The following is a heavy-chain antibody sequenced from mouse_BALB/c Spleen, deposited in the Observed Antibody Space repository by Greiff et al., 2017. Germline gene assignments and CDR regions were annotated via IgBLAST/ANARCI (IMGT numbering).Heavy chain of an antibody. CDR3: AREGNYDYSYYFDY. V-gene: IGHV3-6*02. CDR2: ISYDGSN. J-gene: IGHJ2*01. CDR1: GYSITSGYY. D-gene: IGHD2-4*01. Sequence: DVKLQESGPGLVKPSQSLSLTCSVTGYSITSGYYWNWIRQFPGNKLEWMGYISYDGSNNYNPSLKNRISITRDTSKNQFFLKLNSVTTEDTATYYCAREGNYDYSYYFDYWGQGTTLTVSS.